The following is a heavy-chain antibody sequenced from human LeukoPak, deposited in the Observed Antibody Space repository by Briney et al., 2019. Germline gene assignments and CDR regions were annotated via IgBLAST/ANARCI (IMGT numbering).Heavy chain of an antibody. CDR1: GFTFSSYG. J-gene: IGHJ6*04. Sequence: GGSLRLSCAASGFTFSSYGMSWVRQAPGKWLEWVSAISGSGGSTYYADSVKGRFTISRDNSKNTLYLQMNSLRAEDTAVYYCAELGITMIGGVWGKGTTVTISS. V-gene: IGHV3-23*01. CDR3: AELGITMIGGV. CDR2: ISGSGGST. D-gene: IGHD3-10*02.